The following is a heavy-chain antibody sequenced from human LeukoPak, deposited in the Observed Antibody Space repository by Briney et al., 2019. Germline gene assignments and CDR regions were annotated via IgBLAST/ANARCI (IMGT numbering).Heavy chain of an antibody. CDR3: ARHHPSKLDAFDI. CDR1: GGSISSYY. J-gene: IGHJ3*02. Sequence: SETLSLTCTVSGGSISSYYWSWIRQPPGKGLEWIGYIYYSGSTNYNPSLKSRVTISVDTSKNQFPLKLSSVTAADTAVYYCARHHPSKLDAFDIWGQGTMVTVSS. V-gene: IGHV4-59*08. CDR2: IYYSGST.